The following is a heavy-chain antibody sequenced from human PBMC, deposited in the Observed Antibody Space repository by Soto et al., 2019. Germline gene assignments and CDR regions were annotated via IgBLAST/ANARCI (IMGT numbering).Heavy chain of an antibody. J-gene: IGHJ6*02. Sequence: GGSLRLSCAASGFTFSSYAMSWVRRAPGKGLEWVSAISGSGGSTYYADSVKGRFTISRDNSKNTLYLQMNSLRAEDTAVYYCAKDSGYSDGMDVWGQGTTVTVSS. CDR2: ISGSGGST. CDR3: AKDSGYSDGMDV. D-gene: IGHD3-22*01. V-gene: IGHV3-23*01. CDR1: GFTFSSYA.